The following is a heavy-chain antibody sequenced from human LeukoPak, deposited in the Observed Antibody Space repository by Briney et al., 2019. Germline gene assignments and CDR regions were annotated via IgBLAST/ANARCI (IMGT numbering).Heavy chain of an antibody. CDR3: AKNFLGRGPFSWYFDF. Sequence: QDGGSLRLSCSASGFTFSRYGMHWVRQAPGKGLEWVSSITTSGAGTTCVDSVKGRFTISRDNSKNTLYLEMNSLRAEDTALYYCAKNFLGRGPFSWYFDFWGRGTLVTVSS. D-gene: IGHD3-3*01. J-gene: IGHJ2*01. CDR1: GFTFSRYG. CDR2: ITTSGAGT. V-gene: IGHV3-23*01.